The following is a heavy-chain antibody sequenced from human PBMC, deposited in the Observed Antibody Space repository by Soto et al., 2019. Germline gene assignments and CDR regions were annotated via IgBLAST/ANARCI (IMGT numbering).Heavy chain of an antibody. D-gene: IGHD6-19*01. CDR3: ARDADASGWYHYGMDV. Sequence: WGSLRLSCAASGFTLSSYWMNWFRQAPGKGLEWVANIKQDGSEKYYGDSVKGRFFISRDNAKNSLYLQLNSLRAEDTAVYYCARDADASGWYHYGMDVRGQGTMVTV. J-gene: IGHJ6*02. V-gene: IGHV3-7*01. CDR2: IKQDGSEK. CDR1: GFTLSSYW.